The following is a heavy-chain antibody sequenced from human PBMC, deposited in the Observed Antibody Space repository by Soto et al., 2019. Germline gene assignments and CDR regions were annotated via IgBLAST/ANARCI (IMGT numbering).Heavy chain of an antibody. J-gene: IGHJ6*02. CDR3: ARDDEYSGNGMDV. Sequence: QVQLVESGGGVVQPGRSLRLSCAASEFTFSNYGMHWVRQAPGKGLEWVAVTLNDGSNRYHADSVKDRFTISRDNSKNTLYLQMNSLRAEDTAVYYCARDDEYSGNGMDVWGQGTTVTVS. CDR1: EFTFSNYG. D-gene: IGHD3-10*01. CDR2: TLNDGSNR. V-gene: IGHV3-33*01.